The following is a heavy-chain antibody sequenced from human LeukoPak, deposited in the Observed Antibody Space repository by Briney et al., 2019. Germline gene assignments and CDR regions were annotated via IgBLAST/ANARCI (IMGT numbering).Heavy chain of an antibody. CDR3: ARVKALWLRFFDY. V-gene: IGHV1-69*04. Sequence: GSSVKVSCKASGGTFSSYAISWVRQAPGQGLEWMGRIIPILGIANYAQKFQGRVTITADKSTSTAYMELRSLRSDDTAVYYCARVKALWLRFFDYWGQGTLVTVSS. J-gene: IGHJ4*02. CDR2: IIPILGIA. CDR1: GGTFSSYA. D-gene: IGHD3-16*01.